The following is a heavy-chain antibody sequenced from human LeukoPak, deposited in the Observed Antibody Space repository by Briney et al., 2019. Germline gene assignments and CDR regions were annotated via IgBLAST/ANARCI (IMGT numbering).Heavy chain of an antibody. Sequence: GGALRLSCAAAGFTFSSYWMSWVRQAPGKGLEWVANIKQDGSEKYYVDSVKGRFTISRDNAKNSLYLQMNSLRAEDTAVYYCARGTIAAAGYYYFDYWGQGTQVTVSS. D-gene: IGHD6-13*01. J-gene: IGHJ4*02. V-gene: IGHV3-7*04. CDR3: ARGTIAAAGYYYFDY. CDR1: GFTFSSYW. CDR2: IKQDGSEK.